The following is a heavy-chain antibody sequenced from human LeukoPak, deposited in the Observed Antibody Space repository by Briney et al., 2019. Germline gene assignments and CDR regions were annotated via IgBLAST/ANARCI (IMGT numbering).Heavy chain of an antibody. CDR2: ITWYGCST. CDR1: GFTFDDYG. Sequence: GGSLRLSCAASGFTFDDYGMSCVRQAPGKGLEWVSGITWYGCSTVYADSVKGRFTISRDNSKNSLYLQMSSLRAEDTALYYCARDRTMTTVTDFDYWGQGTLVTVSS. CDR3: ARDRTMTTVTDFDY. D-gene: IGHD4-17*01. V-gene: IGHV3-20*04. J-gene: IGHJ4*02.